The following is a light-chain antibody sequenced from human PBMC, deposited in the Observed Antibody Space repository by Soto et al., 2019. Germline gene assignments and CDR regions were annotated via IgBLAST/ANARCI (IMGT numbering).Light chain of an antibody. Sequence: EIVLTQSPGTRSLSTGAIATLSCRASQSVSSSYLAWYQQKPGQAPRLLILDASDRATGIPARFSGSGSGTDFTLTISSLQPEDFATYYCQQSYSPPRTFGHGTKVDI. CDR1: QSVSSSY. V-gene: IGKV3D-20*02. J-gene: IGKJ1*01. CDR2: DAS. CDR3: QQSYSPPRT.